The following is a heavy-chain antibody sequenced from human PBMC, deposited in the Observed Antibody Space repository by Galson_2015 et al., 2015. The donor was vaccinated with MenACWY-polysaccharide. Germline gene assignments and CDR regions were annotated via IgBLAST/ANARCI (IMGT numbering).Heavy chain of an antibody. D-gene: IGHD2/OR15-2a*01. CDR3: ARDYCDRITCSGMDV. V-gene: IGHV3-30-3*01. CDR1: GFTFSSYA. J-gene: IGHJ6*02. Sequence: SLRLSCAASGFTFSSYAIHWVRQAPGKGLEWVAVISYDGINKYYADSVKGRFTISSDNSKYTVYLQMNSLRADDTTVYYCARDYCDRITCSGMDVWAKGPRSPSP. CDR2: ISYDGINK.